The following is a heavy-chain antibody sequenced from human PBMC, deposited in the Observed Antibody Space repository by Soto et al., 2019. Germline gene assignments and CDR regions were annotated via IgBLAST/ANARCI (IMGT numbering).Heavy chain of an antibody. V-gene: IGHV1-69*06. Sequence: QVQLVQSGAEVKKPGSSVKVSCKASGGTFSSYAISWVRQAPGQGLEWMGGIIPIFGTANYAQKFQGRVTITADKSKSTAYMELSSLRSEDTAVYYCASERYSSSCYEGNWFDPWGQGTLVTVSS. CDR2: IIPIFGTA. D-gene: IGHD6-13*01. J-gene: IGHJ5*02. CDR1: GGTFSSYA. CDR3: ASERYSSSCYEGNWFDP.